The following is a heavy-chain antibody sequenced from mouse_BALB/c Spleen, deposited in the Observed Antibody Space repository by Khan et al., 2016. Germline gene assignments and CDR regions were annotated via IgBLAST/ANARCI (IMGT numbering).Heavy chain of an antibody. CDR1: GYTFTSYW. V-gene: IGHV1S81*02. D-gene: IGHD1-1*01. Sequence: QVQLKQSGAELVKAGASVKMSCKASGYTFTSYWMHWVKQRLGQGLEWFAETNPTNGSTYYNEKFKSKATLTVDKSSSTAYMLLSGPTCEDSAVYYCARIKKIVATYFDYWGQGTTLTVSS. J-gene: IGHJ2*01. CDR3: ARIKKIVATYFDY. CDR2: TNPTNGST.